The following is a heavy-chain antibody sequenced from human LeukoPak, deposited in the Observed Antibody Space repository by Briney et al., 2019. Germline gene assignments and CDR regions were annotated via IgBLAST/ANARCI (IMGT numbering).Heavy chain of an antibody. J-gene: IGHJ5*02. CDR3: GETEIWSGEHPPLTWSDP. CDR1: GYTFTSYD. V-gene: IGHV1-8*01. Sequence: ASVKVSCKASGYTFTSYDINWVRQATGQGLEWMGWMNPNSGNTGYAQKFQGRVTMTRNTSISTAYMELSSLRSEDTAVYYCGETEIWSGEHPPLTWSDPGGRETRVTFSS. D-gene: IGHD3-10*01. CDR2: MNPNSGNT.